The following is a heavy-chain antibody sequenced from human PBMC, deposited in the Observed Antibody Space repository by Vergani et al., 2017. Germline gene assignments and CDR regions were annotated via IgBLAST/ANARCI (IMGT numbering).Heavy chain of an antibody. CDR2: IYYSGST. CDR3: ARGAKMVRGGFDP. CDR1: GGSVSSGSYY. V-gene: IGHV4-61*01. D-gene: IGHD3-10*01. Sequence: QVQLQESGPGLVKPSETLSLTCTVSGGSVSSGSYYWSWIRQPPGKGLEWIGYIYYSGSTNYNPSLKSRVTISVDTSKNQFSLKLSSVTAADTAVYYCARGAKMVRGGFDPWGQGTLVTVSS. J-gene: IGHJ5*02.